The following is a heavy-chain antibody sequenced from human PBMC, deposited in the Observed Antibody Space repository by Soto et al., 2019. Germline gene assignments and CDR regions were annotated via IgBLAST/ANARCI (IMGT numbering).Heavy chain of an antibody. D-gene: IGHD2-15*01. CDR3: ARTSSRALAYCSGGSCYPNWFDP. J-gene: IGHJ5*02. CDR2: IYHSGST. Sequence: PSETLSLTCTVSGGSISSGGYSWSWIRQPPGKGLEWIGYIYHSGSTYYNPSLKSRVTISVDRSKNQFSLKLSSVTAADTAVYYCARTSSRALAYCSGGSCYPNWFDPWGQGTLVTVSS. CDR1: GGSISSGGYS. V-gene: IGHV4-30-2*01.